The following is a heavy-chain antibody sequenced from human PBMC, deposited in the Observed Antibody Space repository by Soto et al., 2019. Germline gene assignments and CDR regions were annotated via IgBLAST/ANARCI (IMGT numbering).Heavy chain of an antibody. J-gene: IGHJ6*02. CDR2: ISYDGSNK. CDR1: GFTFSSYG. Sequence: GGSLRLSCAASGFTFSSYGMHWVRQAPGKGLEWVAVISYDGSNKYYADSVKGRFTISRDNSKNTLYLQMNSLRAEDTAVYYCAKDQGCSSTSCPDAQKSYYYYYYGMDVWGQGTTVTVSS. D-gene: IGHD2-2*01. CDR3: AKDQGCSSTSCPDAQKSYYYYYYGMDV. V-gene: IGHV3-30*18.